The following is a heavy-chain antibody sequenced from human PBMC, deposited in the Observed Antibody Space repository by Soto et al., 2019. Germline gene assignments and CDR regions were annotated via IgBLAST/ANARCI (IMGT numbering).Heavy chain of an antibody. CDR3: AKDGDYDFWSGYPTVSAFDI. CDR1: GFTFSSYA. Sequence: GGSLRLSCAASGFTFSSYAMSWVCQAPEKGLEWFSAISGSGGSTYYADSVKGRFTISRDNSKNTLYLQMNSLRAEDTAVYYCAKDGDYDFWSGYPTVSAFDIWGQGTMVTVSS. CDR2: ISGSGGST. V-gene: IGHV3-23*01. D-gene: IGHD3-3*01. J-gene: IGHJ3*02.